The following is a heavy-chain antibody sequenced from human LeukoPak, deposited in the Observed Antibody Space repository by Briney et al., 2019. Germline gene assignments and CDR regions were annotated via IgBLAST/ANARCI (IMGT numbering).Heavy chain of an antibody. CDR3: ASDIVLKDY. D-gene: IGHD2/OR15-2a*01. CDR2: ISISGSTI. Sequence: GGSLRLSCAVSGFTFSNYGMYWVRQAPGKGLEWVSYISISGSTISYADSVKGRFTISRDNAKNSLYLQMNSLRAEDTAVYYCASDIVLKDYWGQGTLVTVSS. CDR1: GFTFSNYG. V-gene: IGHV3-48*04. J-gene: IGHJ4*02.